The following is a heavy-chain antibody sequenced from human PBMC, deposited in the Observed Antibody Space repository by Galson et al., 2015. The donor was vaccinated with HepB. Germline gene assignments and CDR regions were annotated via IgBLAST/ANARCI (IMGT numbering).Heavy chain of an antibody. CDR1: GYTFTDYY. J-gene: IGHJ4*02. CDR3: ARTTLINVGRGVIVEAPDY. CDR2: INPPNGGT. Sequence: SVKVSCKASGYTFTDYYMHWVRQAPGQGLEWMGWINPPNGGTDYAQKFQGRVAVTRDTSITTAYMVLTSMRSDDTAVYYCARTTLINVGRGVIVEAPDYWGQGTLVTVSS. D-gene: IGHD3-10*01. V-gene: IGHV1-2*02.